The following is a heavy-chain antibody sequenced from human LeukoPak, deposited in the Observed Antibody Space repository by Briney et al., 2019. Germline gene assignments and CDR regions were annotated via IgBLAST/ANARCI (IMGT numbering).Heavy chain of an antibody. J-gene: IGHJ6*03. V-gene: IGHV1-46*01. Sequence: ASVKVSCEASGYTFTSYYMHWVRQAPGQGLEWMGIINPSGGSTSYAQKFQGRVTMTRDMSTSTVYMELSSLRSEDTAVYYCARNYYDSSGYYYYYYYYYMDVWGKGTTVTVSS. CDR2: INPSGGST. CDR1: GYTFTSYY. CDR3: ARNYYDSSGYYYYYYYYYMDV. D-gene: IGHD3-22*01.